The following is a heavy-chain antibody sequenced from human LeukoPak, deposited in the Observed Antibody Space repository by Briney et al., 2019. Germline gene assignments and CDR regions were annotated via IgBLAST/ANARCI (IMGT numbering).Heavy chain of an antibody. CDR3: ARGPHSSSRYRRNYGMDV. Sequence: PSETLSLTYAVYGGSFSGYYWSWIRQPPGKGLEWIGEINHSGSTNYNPSLKSRVTISVDTSKNQFSLKLSSVTAADTAVYYCARGPHSSSRYRRNYGMDVWGQGTTVTVSS. CDR1: GGSFSGYY. D-gene: IGHD6-13*01. CDR2: INHSGST. V-gene: IGHV4-34*01. J-gene: IGHJ6*02.